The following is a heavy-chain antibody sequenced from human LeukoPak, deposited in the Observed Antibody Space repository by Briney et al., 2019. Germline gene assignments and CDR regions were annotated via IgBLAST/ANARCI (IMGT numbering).Heavy chain of an antibody. J-gene: IGHJ4*02. V-gene: IGHV3-30*18. CDR2: ISYDGSNK. Sequence: GGSLILSCAASGFTFSSYGMHGVRQAPGKGLEWVAVISYDGSNKYYADSVKGRFTISRDNSKNTLYLQMNSLRAEDTAVYYCANLDYDYVWGSYRPYYFDYGGQGTLVTVSS. CDR3: ANLDYDYVWGSYRPYYFDY. CDR1: GFTFSSYG. D-gene: IGHD3-16*02.